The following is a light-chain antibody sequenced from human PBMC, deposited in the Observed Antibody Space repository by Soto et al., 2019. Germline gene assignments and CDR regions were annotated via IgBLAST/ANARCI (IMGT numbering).Light chain of an antibody. CDR3: QQYNDWPPLYT. V-gene: IGKV3-15*01. CDR2: GAS. CDR1: QSVTSN. Sequence: EIVMTQSPATLSVSPGERATLSCRASQSVTSNLAWYQQKPGQAPRPLIYGASTRATGIPTTFSGSGSGTEFTLTISSLQSEDFAVYYCQQYNDWPPLYTFGQGTKLEIK. J-gene: IGKJ2*01.